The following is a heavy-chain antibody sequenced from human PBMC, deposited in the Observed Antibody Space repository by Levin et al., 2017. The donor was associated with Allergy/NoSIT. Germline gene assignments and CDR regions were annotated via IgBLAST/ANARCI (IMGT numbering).Heavy chain of an antibody. J-gene: IGHJ4*02. CDR3: ARSPSYCSGGSCYEFDY. V-gene: IGHV3-13*01. CDR2: IGTAGDT. Sequence: GESLKISCAASGFTFSSYDMHWVRQATGKGLEWVSAIGTAGDTYYPGSVKGRFTISRENAKNSLYLQMNSLRAGDTAVYYCARSPSYCSGGSCYEFDYWGQGTLVTVSS. CDR1: GFTFSSYD. D-gene: IGHD2-15*01.